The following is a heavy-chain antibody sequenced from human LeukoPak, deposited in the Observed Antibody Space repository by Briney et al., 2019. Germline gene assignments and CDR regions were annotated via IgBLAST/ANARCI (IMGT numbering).Heavy chain of an antibody. CDR2: ISYDGSNK. Sequence: GGSLRLSCAASGFTFSSYGMHWVRQAPGKGLEWVAVISYDGSNKYYADSVKGRSTISRDNSKNTLYLQMNSLRAEDTAVYYCAKGARIAAALNYWGQGTLVTVSS. CDR3: AKGARIAAALNY. D-gene: IGHD6-13*01. J-gene: IGHJ4*02. V-gene: IGHV3-30*18. CDR1: GFTFSSYG.